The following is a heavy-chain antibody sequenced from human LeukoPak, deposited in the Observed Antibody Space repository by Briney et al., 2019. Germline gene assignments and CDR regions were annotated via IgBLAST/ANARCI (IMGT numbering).Heavy chain of an antibody. CDR1: GGSISSYY. Sequence: SETLSLTCTVSGGSISSYYWSWIRQPPGKGLEWIGYIYYSGSTNYNPSLKSRVTISVDTSKNQFSLKLSSVTAADTAVYYCARTGGGGSGHFDYWDQGTLVTVSS. D-gene: IGHD3-10*01. CDR3: ARTGGGGSGHFDY. V-gene: IGHV4-59*01. J-gene: IGHJ4*02. CDR2: IYYSGST.